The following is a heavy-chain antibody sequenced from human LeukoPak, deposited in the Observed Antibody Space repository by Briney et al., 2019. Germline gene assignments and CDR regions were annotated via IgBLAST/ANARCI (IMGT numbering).Heavy chain of an antibody. CDR2: INPNSGGT. CDR3: ARVGGLRYFDWSYYFDY. Sequence: ASVKVSCKASGYTVTGYYMHWVRQAPGQGLEWMGWINPNSGGTNYAQKFQGRVTMTRDTSISTAYMELSRLRSDDTAVYYCARVGGLRYFDWSYYFDYWGQGTLVTVSS. J-gene: IGHJ4*02. D-gene: IGHD3-9*01. V-gene: IGHV1-2*02. CDR1: GYTVTGYY.